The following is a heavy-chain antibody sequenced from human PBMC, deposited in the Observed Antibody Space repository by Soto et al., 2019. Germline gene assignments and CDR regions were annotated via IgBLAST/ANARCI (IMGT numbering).Heavy chain of an antibody. V-gene: IGHV3-21*01. CDR3: ARDLGLLKSMFDY. J-gene: IGHJ4*02. Sequence: PGGSLRLSCLASGFSFNSFNMNWIRRAPGRGLEWVASISVSGDNIYYGDSMQGRFTISRDNSKRSVFLDLNSLRVEDTAVYYCARDLGLLKSMFDYWGQGTLVTVLL. CDR2: ISVSGDNI. D-gene: IGHD2-8*01. CDR1: GFSFNSFN.